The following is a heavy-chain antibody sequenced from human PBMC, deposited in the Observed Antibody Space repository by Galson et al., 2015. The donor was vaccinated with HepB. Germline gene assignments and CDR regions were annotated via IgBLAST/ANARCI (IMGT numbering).Heavy chain of an antibody. V-gene: IGHV4-59*01. CDR2: ISYSGSP. Sequence: LRLSCAASGFTFSDYYMSWIRQPPGKGLEWIGYISYSGSPNYNPSLKSRVTFSINTSKNQFSLNLSSVTAADTAVYYCARVYDSSSADLDYWGQGTLVTVSS. J-gene: IGHJ4*02. CDR1: GFTFSDYY. D-gene: IGHD6-6*01. CDR3: ARVYDSSSADLDY.